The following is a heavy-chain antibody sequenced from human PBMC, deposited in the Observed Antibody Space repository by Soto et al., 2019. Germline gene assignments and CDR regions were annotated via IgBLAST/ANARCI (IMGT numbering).Heavy chain of an antibody. V-gene: IGHV4-59*08. J-gene: IGHJ4*02. CDR1: GDSISSHY. CDR2: IYYSGST. CDR3: ARRYGYYFDY. Sequence: PSETLSLTCSVSGDSISSHYWSWIRQPPGKGLEWIGYIYYSGSTNYNPSLKSRVTISVDTSKNQLSLKLSSVTAADTAVYYCARRYGYYFDYWGQGTLVTVSS. D-gene: IGHD4-17*01.